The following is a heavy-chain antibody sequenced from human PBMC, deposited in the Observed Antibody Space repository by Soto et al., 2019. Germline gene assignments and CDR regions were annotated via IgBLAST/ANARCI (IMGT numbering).Heavy chain of an antibody. CDR3: ARAPADFYDILTGYYFVDY. J-gene: IGHJ4*02. Sequence: GGSLRLSCAASGFTVSSNYMSWVRQAPGKGLEWVSVIYSGGSTYYADSVKGRFTISRHNSKNTLYLQMNSLRAEDTAVYYCARAPADFYDILTGYYFVDYWGQGTLVTVSS. CDR1: GFTVSSNY. V-gene: IGHV3-53*04. CDR2: IYSGGST. D-gene: IGHD3-9*01.